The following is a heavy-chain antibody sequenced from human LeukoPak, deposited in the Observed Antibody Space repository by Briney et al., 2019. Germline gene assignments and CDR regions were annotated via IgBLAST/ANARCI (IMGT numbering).Heavy chain of an antibody. Sequence: PGGSLRLSCVASGFTFSSHAMSWVRQAPGKGLEWVGHIKSKTDGGTTDYAAPVKGRFTISRDDLKNTLFLQMNSLKTEDTAVYYCTLPWGSGSYYDYWGQGTLVTVSS. D-gene: IGHD3-10*01. CDR1: GFTFSSHA. J-gene: IGHJ4*02. CDR2: IKSKTDGGTT. CDR3: TLPWGSGSYYDY. V-gene: IGHV3-15*01.